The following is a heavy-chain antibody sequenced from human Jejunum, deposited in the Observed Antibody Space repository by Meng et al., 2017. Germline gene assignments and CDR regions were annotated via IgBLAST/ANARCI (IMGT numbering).Heavy chain of an antibody. CDR3: ARDHMGSLDY. D-gene: IGHD1-26*01. Sequence: QLQGSGPGRGRPSETLSLICTVSGGSVSRAGYQWGWIRQPPGKGLEWIGYASTNYNPSLKSRVTISLDTSRNQFSLSLSSVTAADTAVYYCARDHMGSLDYWGQGILVTVSS. J-gene: IGHJ4*02. CDR1: GGSVSRAGYQ. V-gene: IGHV4-61*08. CDR2: AST.